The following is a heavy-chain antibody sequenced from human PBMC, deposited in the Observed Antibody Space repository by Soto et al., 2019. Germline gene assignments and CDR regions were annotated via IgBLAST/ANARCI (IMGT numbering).Heavy chain of an antibody. J-gene: IGHJ3*02. CDR1: GFTFSDYY. D-gene: IGHD5-18*01. CDR2: ISSSGSTI. V-gene: IGHV3-11*01. Sequence: GGSLRLSCAASGFTFSDYYMSWIRQAPGKWLEWVSYISSSGSTIYYADSVKGRFTISRDNAKNSLYLQMNSLRAEDTAVYYCARAGKGYSYGHDAFDIWGQGTMVTVSS. CDR3: ARAGKGYSYGHDAFDI.